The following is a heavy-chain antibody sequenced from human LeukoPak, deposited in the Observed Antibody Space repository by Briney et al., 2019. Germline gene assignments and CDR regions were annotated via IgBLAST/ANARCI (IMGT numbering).Heavy chain of an antibody. D-gene: IGHD3-22*01. CDR1: GFTFSDYG. CDR3: VKSLDRHYYDIHGPLSY. J-gene: IGHJ4*02. Sequence: GGSLRLSCAASGFTFSDYGMYWVRQAPGKGLEWVAAISYEGSNKYYGDSVKGRITISRDNARNTVDLQMNSLRAEDTAVYYCVKSLDRHYYDIHGPLSYWGQGTLVTVSS. CDR2: ISYEGSNK. V-gene: IGHV3-30*18.